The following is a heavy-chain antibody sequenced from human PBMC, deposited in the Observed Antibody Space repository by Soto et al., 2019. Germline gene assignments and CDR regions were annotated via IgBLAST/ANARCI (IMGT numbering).Heavy chain of an antibody. Sequence: SETLSLTCTVSGGSISSSSYYWGWIRQPPGKGLEWIGSIYYSGTTYYNPSLKSRVTISVDRSKNQFSLKLSSVTAADTAVYYCARGSTGYFDWSDAFDIWGQGTMVTVSS. J-gene: IGHJ3*02. D-gene: IGHD3-9*01. CDR1: GGSISSSSYY. V-gene: IGHV4-39*07. CDR2: IYYSGTT. CDR3: ARGSTGYFDWSDAFDI.